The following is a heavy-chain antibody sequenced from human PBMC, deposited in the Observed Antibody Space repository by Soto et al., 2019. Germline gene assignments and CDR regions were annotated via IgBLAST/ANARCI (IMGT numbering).Heavy chain of an antibody. J-gene: IGHJ4*02. V-gene: IGHV1-2*02. CDR2: INPNSGAT. CDR1: EYMFTGNY. CDR3: APHYPDSSGYFDH. Sequence: ASVKVSCKASEYMFTGNYMHWVRQAPGQGLEYTGWINPNSGATNYAQKFQGRVTMTWDTSISTAYVELSRLRSDDTAVYYCAPHYPDSSGYFDHWGQGTLVTVSS. D-gene: IGHD3-22*01.